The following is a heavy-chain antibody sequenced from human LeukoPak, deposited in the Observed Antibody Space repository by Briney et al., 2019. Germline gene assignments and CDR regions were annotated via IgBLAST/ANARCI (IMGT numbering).Heavy chain of an antibody. V-gene: IGHV3-23*01. J-gene: IGHJ4*02. Sequence: GGSLRLSCTASGFTFSSYGMTWVRQAPGKGLEWVSGISGSGGSTYYADSVKGRFTISRDNSKNTLYLQMNSLRAEDTAVYYCAKDGYYDSSGYYTSWGQGTLVTVSS. CDR2: ISGSGGST. D-gene: IGHD3-22*01. CDR3: AKDGYYDSSGYYTS. CDR1: GFTFSSYG.